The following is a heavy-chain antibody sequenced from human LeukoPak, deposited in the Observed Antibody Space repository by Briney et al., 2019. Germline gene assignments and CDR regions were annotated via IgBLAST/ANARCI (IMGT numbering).Heavy chain of an antibody. Sequence: PGTSLRLSCAASGFTFSVYGMHWVRQAPGKGLEWVAVISYDGSSKYYADSVKGRFTISRDNAKNSLYLQMNSLRAEDTAFYYCARVRVGGWFDPWGQGTLVTVSS. CDR2: ISYDGSSK. D-gene: IGHD2-2*01. J-gene: IGHJ5*02. CDR1: GFTFSVYG. CDR3: ARVRVGGWFDP. V-gene: IGHV3-30*03.